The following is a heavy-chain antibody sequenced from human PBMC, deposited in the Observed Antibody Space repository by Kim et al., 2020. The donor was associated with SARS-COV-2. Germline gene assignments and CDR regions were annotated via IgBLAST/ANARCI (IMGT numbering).Heavy chain of an antibody. Sequence: GGSLRLSCAASGFTFSSYAMSWVRQAPGKGLEWVSAISGSGGSTYYADSVKGRFTISRDNSKNTMYLQMNSLRAEDTAVYYCAKDLDYGGNEYYYYGMDVWGQGTTVTVSS. CDR2: ISGSGGST. J-gene: IGHJ6*02. D-gene: IGHD4-17*01. CDR1: GFTFSSYA. CDR3: AKDLDYGGNEYYYYGMDV. V-gene: IGHV3-23*01.